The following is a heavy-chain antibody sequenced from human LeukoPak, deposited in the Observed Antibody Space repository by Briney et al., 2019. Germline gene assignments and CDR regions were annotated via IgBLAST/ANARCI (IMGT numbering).Heavy chain of an antibody. CDR3: ARDQVAAAAAFDY. Sequence: ASVKVSCKASAYIFGGYALHWVRQAPGQGLEWMGWISAYNGNTNYAQKLQGRVTMTTDTSTSTAYMELRSLRSDDTAVYYCARDQVAAAAAFDYWGQGTLVTVSS. D-gene: IGHD6-13*01. J-gene: IGHJ4*02. V-gene: IGHV1-18*01. CDR1: AYIFGGYA. CDR2: ISAYNGNT.